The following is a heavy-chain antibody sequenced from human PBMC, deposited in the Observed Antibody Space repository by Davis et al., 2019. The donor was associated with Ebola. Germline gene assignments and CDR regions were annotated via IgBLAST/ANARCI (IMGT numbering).Heavy chain of an antibody. CDR2: IYYSGST. Sequence: MPSETLSLTCTVSGGSVSSGSYYWSWIRQPPGKGLEWIGSIYYSGSTYYNPSLKSRVTISVDTSKNQFSLKLSSVTAADTAVYYCARLGGGRRTRTDYWGQGTLVTVSS. J-gene: IGHJ4*02. V-gene: IGHV4-39*07. CDR3: ARLGGGRRTRTDY. D-gene: IGHD2-2*01. CDR1: GGSVSSGSYY.